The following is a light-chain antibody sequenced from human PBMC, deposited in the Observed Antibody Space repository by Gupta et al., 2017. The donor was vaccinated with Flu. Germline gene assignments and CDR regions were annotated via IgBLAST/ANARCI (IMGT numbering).Light chain of an antibody. J-gene: IGKJ1*01. V-gene: IGKV4-1*01. CDR1: QSVLYSSNNKNY. CDR2: WAS. CDR3: QQYYGPPRT. Sequence: VMTQSPDSLAVSLGERATINCKSSQSVLYSSNNKNYLAWYQQKPGQPPKLLIYWASTRESGVPDRFSGSGSGTDFTLTISSLQAEDVAVYYCQQYYGPPRTFGQGTKVEIK.